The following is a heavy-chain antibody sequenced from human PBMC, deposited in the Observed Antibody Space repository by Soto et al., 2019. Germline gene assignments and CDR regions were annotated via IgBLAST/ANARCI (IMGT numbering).Heavy chain of an antibody. J-gene: IGHJ4*02. CDR1: GVPISSSSW. Sequence: PSETLSLTCTVSGVPISSSSWWTWVRQPPGKGLEWVGEIYHSGSTNYNPSLKSRVTISVDKSNNQFSLKLTSVTAADTAVYYCAGGFGSGHYDYWGQGTLVTVSS. CDR3: AGGFGSGHYDY. CDR2: IYHSGST. V-gene: IGHV4-4*02. D-gene: IGHD3-10*01.